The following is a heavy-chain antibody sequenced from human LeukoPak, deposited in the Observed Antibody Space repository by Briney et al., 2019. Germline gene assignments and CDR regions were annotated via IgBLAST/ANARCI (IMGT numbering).Heavy chain of an antibody. J-gene: IGHJ6*04. CDR1: GFTFSSYW. CDR2: IKQDGSEK. CDR3: ARAYSSSWYLYYYYGMDV. Sequence: GGSLRLSCAAPGFTFSSYWMSWVRQAPGKGLEWVANIKQDGSEKYYVDSVKGRFTISRDNAKNSLYLQMNSLRAEDTAVYYCARAYSSSWYLYYYYGMDVWGKGTTVTVSS. V-gene: IGHV3-7*03. D-gene: IGHD6-13*01.